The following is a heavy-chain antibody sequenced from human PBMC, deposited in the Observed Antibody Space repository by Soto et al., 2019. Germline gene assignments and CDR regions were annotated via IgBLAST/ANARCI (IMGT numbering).Heavy chain of an antibody. CDR3: ARGRPPGIEQAWDWFDP. CDR1: GGSISSGGYY. J-gene: IGHJ5*02. V-gene: IGHV4-31*03. CDR2: IYYSGST. Sequence: SETLSLTCTVSGGSISSGGYYWSWIRQHPGKGLEWIGYIYYSGSTYYNPSLKSRVTISVDRSKNQFSLKLSSVTAADTAVYYCARGRPPGIEQAWDWFDPWGQGTLVTVSS. D-gene: IGHD6-13*01.